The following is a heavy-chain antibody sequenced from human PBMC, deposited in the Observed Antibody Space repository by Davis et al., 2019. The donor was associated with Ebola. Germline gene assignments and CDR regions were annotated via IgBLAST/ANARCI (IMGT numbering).Heavy chain of an antibody. V-gene: IGHV3-23*01. CDR2: ISGSGGST. D-gene: IGHD6-19*01. J-gene: IGHJ4*02. CDR3: VRDGGDGFSSGWYFDY. Sequence: GESLKISCAASGFTFSSYAMSWVRQAPGKGLEWVSAISGSGGSTYYADSVKGRFTISRDNSQNALYLQMNRLTNEDTAVYYCVRDGGDGFSSGWYFDYWGLGILVTVSS. CDR1: GFTFSSYA.